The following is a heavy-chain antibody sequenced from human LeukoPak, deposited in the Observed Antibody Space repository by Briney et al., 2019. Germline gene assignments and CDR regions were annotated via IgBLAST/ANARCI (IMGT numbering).Heavy chain of an antibody. D-gene: IGHD3-10*01. CDR2: INAGNGNT. CDR1: GYTFTSYA. Sequence: ASMKVSCKASGYTFTSYAMHWVRQAPGQRLEWMGWINAGNGNTKYSQKFQGRVTITRDTSTSTVYMELSSLRSEDTAVYYCARGGSGSYYSRNWFDPWGQGTLVTVSS. J-gene: IGHJ5*02. CDR3: ARGGSGSYYSRNWFDP. V-gene: IGHV1-3*01.